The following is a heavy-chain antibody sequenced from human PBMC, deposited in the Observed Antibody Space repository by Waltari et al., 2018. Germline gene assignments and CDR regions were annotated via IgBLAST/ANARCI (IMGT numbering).Heavy chain of an antibody. CDR1: GGSISSSSYY. Sequence: QLQLQESGPGLVKPSETLSLTCTVSGGSISSSSYYWGWIRQPPGKGLEWIGSIYYSGSTYYHPSLKSRVTISVDTSKNQFSLKLSSVTAADTAVYYCARLDCSSTSCYESYYYMDVWGKGTTVTVSS. J-gene: IGHJ6*03. CDR3: ARLDCSSTSCYESYYYMDV. D-gene: IGHD2-2*01. CDR2: IYYSGST. V-gene: IGHV4-39*01.